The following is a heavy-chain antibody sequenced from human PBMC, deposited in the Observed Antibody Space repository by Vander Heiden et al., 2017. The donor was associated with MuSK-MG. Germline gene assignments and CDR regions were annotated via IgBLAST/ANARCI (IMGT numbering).Heavy chain of an antibody. CDR3: ARGGPGTWFDP. J-gene: IGHJ5*02. V-gene: IGHV4-59*11. Sequence: QVQLQESGPGLVKPSETLSLTCTVSGGSMNNHYWSWIRQSPGKGLEWIGYIYYSGNTNDYPSLKSRVTIAVDTSKNQFSLKLSSVTAADTAVYYGARGGPGTWFDPWGQGTLVTVSS. CDR1: GGSMNNHY. CDR2: IYYSGNT. D-gene: IGHD3-10*01.